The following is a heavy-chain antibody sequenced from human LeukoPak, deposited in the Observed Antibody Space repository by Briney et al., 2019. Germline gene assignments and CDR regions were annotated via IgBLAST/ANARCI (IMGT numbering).Heavy chain of an antibody. Sequence: GGSLRLSCAASGFTFSNAWMSWVRQAPGKGREWVGRIKSKTDGGTTDYAAPVKGRFTISRDDSKNTLYLQMNSLKTEDTAVYYCTTDLPYCGGDCLEGFFDYWGQGTLVTVSS. CDR1: GFTFSNAW. V-gene: IGHV3-15*01. CDR2: IKSKTDGGTT. J-gene: IGHJ4*02. CDR3: TTDLPYCGGDCLEGFFDY. D-gene: IGHD2-21*02.